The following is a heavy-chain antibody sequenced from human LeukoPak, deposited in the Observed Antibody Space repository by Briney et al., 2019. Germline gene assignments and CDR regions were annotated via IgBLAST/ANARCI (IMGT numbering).Heavy chain of an antibody. D-gene: IGHD2-21*02. CDR2: IYTSGST. V-gene: IGHV4-59*10. CDR3: ARSHVVVTANAFDI. CDR1: GGSFSGYY. J-gene: IGHJ3*02. Sequence: SETLSLTCAVYGGSFSGYYWSWIRQPPGKGLEWIGRIYTSGSTNYNPSLKSRVTMSVDTSKNQFSLKLSSVTAADTAVYYCARSHVVVTANAFDIWGQGTMVTVSS.